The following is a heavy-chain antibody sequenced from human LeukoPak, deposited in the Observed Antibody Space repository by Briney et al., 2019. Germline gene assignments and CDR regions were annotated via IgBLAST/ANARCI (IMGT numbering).Heavy chain of an antibody. Sequence: ASVKVSCKASGYTFTDYYMHWVRQAPGQGLEWMGVINPRGGSTTYAQKFQGRVTMTRDTSTSTAYMELSRLRSDDTAVFYCATLMAHLDYWGQGTLVTVSS. CDR1: GYTFTDYY. J-gene: IGHJ4*02. CDR3: ATLMAHLDY. V-gene: IGHV1-46*03. CDR2: INPRGGST. D-gene: IGHD2-8*01.